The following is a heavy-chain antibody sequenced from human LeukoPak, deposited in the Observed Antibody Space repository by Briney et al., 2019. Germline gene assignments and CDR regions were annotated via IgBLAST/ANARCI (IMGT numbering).Heavy chain of an antibody. CDR3: ASRSIAAAGTKGYDY. CDR1: GFTFSDYY. J-gene: IGHJ4*02. CDR2: ISSSGSTI. Sequence: PGGSLRLSCAASGFTFSDYYMSWIRQAPGKGLEWGSYISSSGSTIYYADSVKGRFTISRDNAKNSLYLQMNSLRAEDTAVYYCASRSIAAAGTKGYDYWGQGTLVTVSS. D-gene: IGHD6-13*01. V-gene: IGHV3-11*01.